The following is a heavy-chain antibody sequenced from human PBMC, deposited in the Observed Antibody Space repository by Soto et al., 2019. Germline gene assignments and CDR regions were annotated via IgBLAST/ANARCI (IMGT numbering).Heavy chain of an antibody. Sequence: PSQTRPLTCTVSGGSISSGGYCWSWIRQHPVKGLEWIGYIYYSGSTYYNPSLKSRVTISVDTSKNQFSLKLSSVTAADTAVYYCARDYPKRYYYDSSGYPMGVWGHGTTVNVSS. CDR1: GGSISSGGYC. CDR2: IYYSGST. J-gene: IGHJ6*02. CDR3: ARDYPKRYYYDSSGYPMGV. D-gene: IGHD3-22*01. V-gene: IGHV4-31*03.